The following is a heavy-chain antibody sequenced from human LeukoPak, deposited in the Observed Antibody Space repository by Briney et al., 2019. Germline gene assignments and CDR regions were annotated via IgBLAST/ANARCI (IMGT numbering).Heavy chain of an antibody. CDR2: IYYSGST. J-gene: IGHJ6*02. CDR1: GGSISSSSYS. CDR3: ARRTGSSSWAYYYGMDV. V-gene: IGHV4-39*01. D-gene: IGHD6-13*01. Sequence: SETLSLTRTVSGGSISSSSYSWGWIRQPSGKGLEWIGSIYYSGSTYYNPSLKSRVTISVDTSKNQFSLKLSSVTAADTAVYYCARRTGSSSWAYYYGMDVWGQGTTVTVSS.